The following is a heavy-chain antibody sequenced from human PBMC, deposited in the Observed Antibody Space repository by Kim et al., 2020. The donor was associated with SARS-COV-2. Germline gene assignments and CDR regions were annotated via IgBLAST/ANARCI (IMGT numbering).Heavy chain of an antibody. D-gene: IGHD1-7*01. CDR2: ISYDGSNK. J-gene: IGHJ4*02. Sequence: GGSLRLSCAASGFTFSSYAMHWVRQAPGKGLEWVAVISYDGSNKYYADSVKGRFTISRDNSKNTLYLQMNSLRAEDTAVYYCATSRSRDWELLGDYWGQG. CDR1: GFTFSSYA. CDR3: ATSRSRDWELLGDY. V-gene: IGHV3-30*04.